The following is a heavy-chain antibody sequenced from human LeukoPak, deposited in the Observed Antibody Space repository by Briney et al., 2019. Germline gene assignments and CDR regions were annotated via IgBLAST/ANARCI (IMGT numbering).Heavy chain of an antibody. J-gene: IGHJ4*02. V-gene: IGHV3-30-3*01. D-gene: IGHD6-19*01. CDR2: ISYDGSNK. CDR1: GFTFSSSA. Sequence: GGSLRLSCAASGFTFSSSAMHWVSQAPDKGLEWVAVISYDGSNKYYADSVKGQFTISRDNSKNTLYLQMNSLRADDTAVYYCARDRDSSGWYEGFDYWGQGTLVTVSS. CDR3: ARDRDSSGWYEGFDY.